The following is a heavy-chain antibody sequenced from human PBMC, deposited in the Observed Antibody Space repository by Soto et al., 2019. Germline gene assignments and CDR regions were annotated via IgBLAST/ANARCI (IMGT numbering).Heavy chain of an antibody. J-gene: IGHJ5*02. D-gene: IGHD3-22*01. Sequence: SETLSLTCAVYGGSFSGYYWSWIRQPPGKGLEWIGEINHSGSTNYNPSLKSRVTISVNTSKNQFSLKLSSVTAAVTAVYYCARALTRNYYDSSGYYYDWFDPWGQGTLVTVSS. CDR2: INHSGST. V-gene: IGHV4-34*01. CDR3: ARALTRNYYDSSGYYYDWFDP. CDR1: GGSFSGYY.